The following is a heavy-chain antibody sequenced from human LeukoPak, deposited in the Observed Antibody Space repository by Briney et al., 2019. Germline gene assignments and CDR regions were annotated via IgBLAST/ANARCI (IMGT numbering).Heavy chain of an antibody. Sequence: PSDTLSLTCTVSGGSISSYYWNWIRQPAGKGLEWIGRIYTSGSTNYNYNPSLKSRVTMPVDTSKNQFSLKLSSVTAADTVVYYCASGDANTAAAFDIWGQGTMVTVSS. V-gene: IGHV4-4*07. CDR2: IYTSGSTNY. CDR1: GGSISSYY. J-gene: IGHJ3*02. D-gene: IGHD4-17*01. CDR3: ASGDANTAAAFDI.